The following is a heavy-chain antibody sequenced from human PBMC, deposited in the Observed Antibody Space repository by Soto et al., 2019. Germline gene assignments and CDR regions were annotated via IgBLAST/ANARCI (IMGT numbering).Heavy chain of an antibody. CDR3: ARDASRTTVVQGRYYYYYGMDV. V-gene: IGHV3-21*01. D-gene: IGHD4-17*01. J-gene: IGHJ6*02. Sequence: GGSLRLSCAASGFTFSSYSMNWVRQAPGKGLEWVSSISSSSSYIYYADSVKGRFTISRDNAKNSLYLQMNSLRAEDTAVYYCARDASRTTVVQGRYYYYYGMDVWGQGTTVTVSS. CDR2: ISSSSSYI. CDR1: GFTFSSYS.